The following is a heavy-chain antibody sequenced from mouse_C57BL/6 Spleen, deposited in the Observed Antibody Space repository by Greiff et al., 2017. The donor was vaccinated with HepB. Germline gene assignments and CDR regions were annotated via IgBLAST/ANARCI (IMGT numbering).Heavy chain of an antibody. J-gene: IGHJ4*01. D-gene: IGHD4-1*01. CDR1: GYTFTSYW. V-gene: IGHV1-61*01. CDR2: IYPSDSET. Sequence: QVHVKQPGAELVRPGSSVKLSCKASGYTFTSYWMDWVKQRPGQGLEWIGNIYPSDSETHYNQKFKDKATLTVDKSSSTAYMQLSSLTSEDSAVYYWARSGPYYAMDYWGQGTSVTVSS. CDR3: ARSGPYYAMDY.